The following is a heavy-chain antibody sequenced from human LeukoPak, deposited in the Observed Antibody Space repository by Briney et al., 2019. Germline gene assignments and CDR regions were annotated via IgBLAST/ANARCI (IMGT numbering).Heavy chain of an antibody. D-gene: IGHD3-10*01. CDR2: IYYSGST. CDR1: GXSVSSGTDY. Sequence: SETLSLTCTVSGXSVSSGTDYWSWIRQPPGEGPEWIGYIYYSGSTNYNPSLKSRVTISVDTSKNQFSLKLSSVTAADTAVYYCARVEWFGELSPFDIWGQGTMVTVSS. J-gene: IGHJ3*02. V-gene: IGHV4-61*01. CDR3: ARVEWFGELSPFDI.